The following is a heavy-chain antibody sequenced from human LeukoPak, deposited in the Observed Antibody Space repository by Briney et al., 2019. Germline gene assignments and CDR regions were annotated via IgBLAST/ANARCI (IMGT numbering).Heavy chain of an antibody. J-gene: IGHJ4*02. CDR1: GYTFTSYG. CDR3: ARGPYYDILTGYYNVRFDY. CDR2: ISAYNGNT. D-gene: IGHD3-9*01. V-gene: IGHV1-18*01. Sequence: ASVKVSCKASGYTFTSYGISRVRQAPGQGLEWMGWISAYNGNTNYAQKLQGRVTMTTDTSTSTAYMELRSLRSDDTAVYYCARGPYYDILTGYYNVRFDYWGQGTLVTVSS.